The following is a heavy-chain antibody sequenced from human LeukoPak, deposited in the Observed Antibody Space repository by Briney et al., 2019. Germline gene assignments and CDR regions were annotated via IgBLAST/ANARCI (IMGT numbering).Heavy chain of an antibody. CDR2: IKQDGSEK. CDR1: GFTFSSYW. CDR3: ARKAYGLDV. Sequence: QSGGSLRLSCAPSGFTFSSYWMSWVRRAPGKGLEWVANIKQDGSEKYYVDSVKGRFTISRDNAKNSLYLQMNSLRAEDTAVYYCARKAYGLDVWGKGTTVTVSS. V-gene: IGHV3-7*03. J-gene: IGHJ6*04.